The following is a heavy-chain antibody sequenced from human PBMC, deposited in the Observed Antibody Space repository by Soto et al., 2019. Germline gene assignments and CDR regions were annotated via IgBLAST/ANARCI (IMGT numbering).Heavy chain of an antibody. J-gene: IGHJ4*02. CDR3: ASEGGRYCTGGSCQVDY. CDR1: GGSISSSSYY. D-gene: IGHD2-15*01. V-gene: IGHV4-39*01. Sequence: QLQLQESGPGLVKPSETLSLTCTVSGGSISSSSYYWGWIRQPPGKGLEWIGSIYYSGNTYYTPSLKSRVTISVDTSKNQFSLKLSSVTAADTAVYYCASEGGRYCTGGSCQVDYWGQGTLVTVSS. CDR2: IYYSGNT.